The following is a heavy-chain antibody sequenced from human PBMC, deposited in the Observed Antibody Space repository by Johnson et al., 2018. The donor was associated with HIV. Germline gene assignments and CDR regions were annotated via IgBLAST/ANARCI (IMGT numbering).Heavy chain of an antibody. Sequence: QEQLVESGGGLVQPGGSMRLSCAAPGFTFSSYAMHWVRQAPGTGLEWVAVISYDGSNKYYGASVKGRFTISRDNSKNTLYLQMNSLRAEDTAVYYCARVTLVLDIWGQGTMVTVSS. CDR3: ARVTLVLDI. D-gene: IGHD4-23*01. V-gene: IGHV3-30-3*01. CDR2: ISYDGSNK. CDR1: GFTFSSYA. J-gene: IGHJ3*02.